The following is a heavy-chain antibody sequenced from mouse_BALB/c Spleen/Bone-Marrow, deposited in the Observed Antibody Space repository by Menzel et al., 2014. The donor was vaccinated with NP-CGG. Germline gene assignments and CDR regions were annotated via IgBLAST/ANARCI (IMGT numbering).Heavy chain of an antibody. D-gene: IGHD2-1*01. CDR3: GRGGYGKRNYFDY. J-gene: IGHJ2*01. CDR1: GYAFSSSW. Sequence: VQLQQSGPELLKPVASVKISCKASGYAFSSSWMNWVKPRPGQGLAWIGRIYPGDGDTNYNGKFKGKPTLTADKSSSPEYMQLSSVTSVDSAVYFCGRGGYGKRNYFDYWGLGSTLTVSP. CDR2: IYPGDGDT. V-gene: IGHV1-82*01.